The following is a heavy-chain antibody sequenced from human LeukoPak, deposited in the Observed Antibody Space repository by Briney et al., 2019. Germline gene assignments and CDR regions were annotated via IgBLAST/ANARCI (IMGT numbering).Heavy chain of an antibody. D-gene: IGHD2-2*01. V-gene: IGHV3-53*01. Sequence: GGSLRLSCAASGFTVSTNYMSWVRQTPGKGLEWVSVIYSGGSTYYADSVKGRFTISRDNSKNTLFLQLNSLRAEDTAVYFCARGTPELDYWGQGTLVTVSS. J-gene: IGHJ4*02. CDR1: GFTVSTNY. CDR3: ARGTPELDY. CDR2: IYSGGST.